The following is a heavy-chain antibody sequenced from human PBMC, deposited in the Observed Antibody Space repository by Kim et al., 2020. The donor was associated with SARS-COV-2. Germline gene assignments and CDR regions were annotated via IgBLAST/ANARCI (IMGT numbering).Heavy chain of an antibody. J-gene: IGHJ5*02. CDR1: GFTFSSYS. V-gene: IGHV3-48*02. D-gene: IGHD3-3*01. CDR3: AREDYDFWSGYKWFDP. Sequence: GGSLRLSCAASGFTFSSYSMNWVRQAPGKGLEWVSYISSSSSTIYYADSVKGRFTISRDNAKNSLYLQMNSLRDEDTAVYYCAREDYDFWSGYKWFDPWGQGTLVTVSS. CDR2: ISSSSSTI.